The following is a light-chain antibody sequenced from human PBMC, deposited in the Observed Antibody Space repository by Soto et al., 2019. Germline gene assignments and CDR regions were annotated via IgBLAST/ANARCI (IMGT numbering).Light chain of an antibody. CDR2: AAS. CDR1: QSISSY. J-gene: IGKJ2*01. V-gene: IGKV1-39*01. Sequence: DIQMTQSPSSLSASAGDRVTITCRASQSISSYLNWYQQKPGKAPKLLIYAASSLQSGVPSRFSGSGSGTDFTLTISSLQPEDFATYFCQQSYTTPVYSFGQGTKVDIK. CDR3: QQSYTTPVYS.